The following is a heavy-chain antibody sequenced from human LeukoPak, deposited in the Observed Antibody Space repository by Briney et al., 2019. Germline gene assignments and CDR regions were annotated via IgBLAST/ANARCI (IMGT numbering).Heavy chain of an antibody. Sequence: SVKVSCKASGGTFSSYAISWVRQAPGQGLEWGGGIIPIFGTANYAKKFQGRVTITTDQSTSTAYMELSSLTSEDTAMYYCATASPECSSTSCYNKDVLFYYYYYMDVWGKGTTVTVSS. CDR1: GGTFSSYA. CDR3: ATASPECSSTSCYNKDVLFYYYYYMDV. V-gene: IGHV1-69*05. CDR2: IIPIFGTA. J-gene: IGHJ6*03. D-gene: IGHD2-2*02.